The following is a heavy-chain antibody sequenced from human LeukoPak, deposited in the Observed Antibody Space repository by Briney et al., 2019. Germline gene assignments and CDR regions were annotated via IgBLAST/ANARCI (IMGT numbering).Heavy chain of an antibody. CDR2: ISSSSRSI. CDR1: GFIFSTYS. CDR3: ARSGYGSRWYFFDH. V-gene: IGHV3-48*02. Sequence: GGSLRLSCAASGFIFSTYSINWVRQAPGKGLEWVSHISSSSRSIYYADSVKGRFSISRDNAKNSLYLQMNSLRDEDTAVYYCARSGYGSRWYFFDHWGQGTPVTVSS. J-gene: IGHJ4*02. D-gene: IGHD6-13*01.